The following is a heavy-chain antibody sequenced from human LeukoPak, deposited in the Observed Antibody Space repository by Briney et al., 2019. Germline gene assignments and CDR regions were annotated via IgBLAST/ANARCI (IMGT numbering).Heavy chain of an antibody. CDR2: INPSGGGT. Sequence: ASVKVSCKASGYTFTSYYMHWVRQAPGQGLEWMGIINPSGGGTSYAQKFQGRVTMTRDTSTSTVYMELSSLRSEDTAVYYCARERGTYYDSSGYSFDYWGQGTLVTVSS. D-gene: IGHD3-22*01. V-gene: IGHV1-46*01. CDR1: GYTFTSYY. CDR3: ARERGTYYDSSGYSFDY. J-gene: IGHJ4*02.